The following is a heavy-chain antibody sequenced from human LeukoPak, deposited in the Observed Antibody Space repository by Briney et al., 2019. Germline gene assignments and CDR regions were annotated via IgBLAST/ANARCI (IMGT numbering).Heavy chain of an antibody. Sequence: ASVKVSCKASGYTFTNYGISWVRQAPGQGLEWMGWISGYNGNTNYAQKFQGRVTMTRDTSISTAYMELSRLRSDDTAVYYCARDPASVNYYDSSGHGLGYYYMDVWGKGTTVTISS. CDR3: ARDPASVNYYDSSGHGLGYYYMDV. CDR2: ISGYNGNT. D-gene: IGHD3-22*01. V-gene: IGHV1-18*01. J-gene: IGHJ6*03. CDR1: GYTFTNYG.